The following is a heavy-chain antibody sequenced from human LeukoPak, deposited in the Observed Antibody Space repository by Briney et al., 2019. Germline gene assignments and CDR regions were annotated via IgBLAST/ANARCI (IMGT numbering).Heavy chain of an antibody. V-gene: IGHV3-23*01. CDR1: GFTFSSYA. J-gene: IGHJ4*02. D-gene: IGHD3-10*01. CDR3: AKVALMVRGVIRAYYFDY. Sequence: GGSLRLSCAASGFTFSSYAMSWVRQAPGKGLEWVSAISGSGGSTYYADSVKGRFTISRDNSKNTLYLQMNSLRAEDTAVYYCAKVALMVRGVIRAYYFDYWGQGTLVTVSS. CDR2: ISGSGGST.